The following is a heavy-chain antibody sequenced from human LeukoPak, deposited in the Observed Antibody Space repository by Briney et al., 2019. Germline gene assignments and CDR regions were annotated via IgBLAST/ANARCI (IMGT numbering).Heavy chain of an antibody. CDR3: ARWAQQQLENWFDP. D-gene: IGHD6-13*01. CDR1: GYTFTSYY. V-gene: IGHV1-46*01. CDR2: INPSGGST. Sequence: ASVKVSCKASGYTFTSYYMHWVRQAPGQGLEWMGIINPSGGSTAYTQKFQGRVTMTRDMSTSTDYMELSGLRSEDTAVYYCARWAQQQLENWFDPWGQGTLVTVSS. J-gene: IGHJ5*02.